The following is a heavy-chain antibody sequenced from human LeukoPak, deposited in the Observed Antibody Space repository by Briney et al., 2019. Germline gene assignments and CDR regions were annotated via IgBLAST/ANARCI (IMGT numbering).Heavy chain of an antibody. Sequence: GASVKVSCKASGGTFSSYAISWVRQAPGQGLEWMGGIIPIFGTANYAQKFQGRVTITADESTSTAYMELSSLRSEDTAVYYCAREGIRSSSSHDAFDIWGQGTMVTVSS. J-gene: IGHJ3*02. CDR2: IIPIFGTA. CDR1: GGTFSSYA. D-gene: IGHD6-6*01. CDR3: AREGIRSSSSHDAFDI. V-gene: IGHV1-69*13.